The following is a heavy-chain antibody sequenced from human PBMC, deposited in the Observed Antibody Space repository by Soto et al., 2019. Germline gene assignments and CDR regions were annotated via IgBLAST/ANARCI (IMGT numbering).Heavy chain of an antibody. CDR2: SYYSGST. J-gene: IGHJ4*02. Sequence: SETLSLTCTVSGGSVSSGSYYWGWIRQPPGKGLEWIGYSYYSGSTNYNPSLKSRVTISVDTSKNQFSLKLSSVTAADTAVYYCARTPGICSGGSCYSNFDYWGQGTLVTVSS. V-gene: IGHV4-61*01. D-gene: IGHD2-15*01. CDR1: GGSVSSGSYY. CDR3: ARTPGICSGGSCYSNFDY.